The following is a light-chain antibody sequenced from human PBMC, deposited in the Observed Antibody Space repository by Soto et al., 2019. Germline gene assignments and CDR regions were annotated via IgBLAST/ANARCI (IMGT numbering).Light chain of an antibody. J-gene: IGKJ5*01. Sequence: EIVMPQSHATLSLSPGERATLSCRASQSVSNNLAWYQQKPGQAPRLLIYGASTRATGIPARFSGSGSGTEFTLTISSLQSEDFAVYYCQQGGTFGQGTRLENK. CDR1: QSVSNN. CDR2: GAS. V-gene: IGKV3-15*01. CDR3: QQGGT.